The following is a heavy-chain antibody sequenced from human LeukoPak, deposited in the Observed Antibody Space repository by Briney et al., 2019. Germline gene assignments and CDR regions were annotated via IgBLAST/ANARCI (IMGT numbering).Heavy chain of an antibody. J-gene: IGHJ3*02. D-gene: IGHD3-22*01. Sequence: SETLSLTCAVYGGSFSGYHWSWIRQPPGKGLEWIGEINHSGSTNYNPSLKSRVTISVDTSKNQFSLKLSSVTAADTAVYYCARGDYYDSSGYYYAAFDIWGQGTMVTVSS. CDR2: INHSGST. CDR1: GGSFSGYH. CDR3: ARGDYYDSSGYYYAAFDI. V-gene: IGHV4-34*01.